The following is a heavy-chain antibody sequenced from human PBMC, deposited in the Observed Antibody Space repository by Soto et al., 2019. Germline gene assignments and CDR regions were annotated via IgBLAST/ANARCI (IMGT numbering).Heavy chain of an antibody. CDR3: ANDLRGRGDF. CDR2: ISGGGSIT. V-gene: IGHV3-23*01. CDR1: GFSFSIYA. J-gene: IGHJ4*02. D-gene: IGHD3-10*01. Sequence: EVQLLESGGGLVQPGGSLTLSCAGSGFSFSIYAMSWVRQSPGKGLEWISGISGGGSITYYTDAVRGRFTISRDNSKNTLYLQMTGLRGEEAAIYYCANDLRGRGDFWGQGTLVTVSS.